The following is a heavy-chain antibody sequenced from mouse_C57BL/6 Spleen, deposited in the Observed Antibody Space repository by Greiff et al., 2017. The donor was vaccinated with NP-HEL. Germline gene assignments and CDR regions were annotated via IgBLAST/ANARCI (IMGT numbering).Heavy chain of an antibody. V-gene: IGHV1-50*01. Sequence: QVQLKQPGAELVKPGASVKLSCKASGYTFTSYWMQWVKQRPGQGLEWIGEIDPSDSYTNYNQKFKGKATLTVDTSSSTAYMQLSSLTSEDSAVYYCASGRAPYAMDYWGQGTSVTVSS. J-gene: IGHJ4*01. CDR2: IDPSDSYT. CDR3: ASGRAPYAMDY. CDR1: GYTFTSYW. D-gene: IGHD1-1*02.